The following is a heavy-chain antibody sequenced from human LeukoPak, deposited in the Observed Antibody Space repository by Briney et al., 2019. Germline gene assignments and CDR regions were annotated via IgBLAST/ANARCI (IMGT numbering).Heavy chain of an antibody. J-gene: IGHJ4*02. CDR1: GFTFSSYG. D-gene: IGHD2-2*01. Sequence: GGSLRLSCAASGFTFSSYGMHWVRQAPGKGLEWVAFIRYDGSNKYYADSVKGRFTISRDNSKNTLYLQMNSLRAEDTAVYYCANASPGYCRSTSCGRPIDYWGQGTLVTVSS. V-gene: IGHV3-30*02. CDR3: ANASPGYCRSTSCGRPIDY. CDR2: IRYDGSNK.